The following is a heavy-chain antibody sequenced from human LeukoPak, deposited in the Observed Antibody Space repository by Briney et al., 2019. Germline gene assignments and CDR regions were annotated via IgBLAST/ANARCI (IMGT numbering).Heavy chain of an antibody. V-gene: IGHV1-46*01. Sequence: ASVTVSFTAFGYSLTNYYVHWVRQAPGPGLEWMGEINPSGGSTSYAQKFQGRITVTRDTYTNTVYMDLSSLRSEDTATYYCARGAPTTRIGAGRFDYWGQGSLLTVAS. CDR2: INPSGGST. J-gene: IGHJ4*02. CDR3: ARGAPTTRIGAGRFDY. D-gene: IGHD5-12*01. CDR1: GYSLTNYY.